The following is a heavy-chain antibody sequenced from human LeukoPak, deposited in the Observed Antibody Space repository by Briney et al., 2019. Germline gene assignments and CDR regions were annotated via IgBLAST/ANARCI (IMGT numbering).Heavy chain of an antibody. Sequence: GGSLRLSCAASGLTFSGYAMSWVRQAPGKGLEWVSAISGSGGYTYYADSVKGRFTISRDNSKNTLYLQMNSLRAEDTAVYYCAKGYCSSTSCYFHYYGMDVWGQGTTVTVSS. D-gene: IGHD2-2*01. CDR1: GLTFSGYA. J-gene: IGHJ6*02. V-gene: IGHV3-23*01. CDR2: ISGSGGYT. CDR3: AKGYCSSTSCYFHYYGMDV.